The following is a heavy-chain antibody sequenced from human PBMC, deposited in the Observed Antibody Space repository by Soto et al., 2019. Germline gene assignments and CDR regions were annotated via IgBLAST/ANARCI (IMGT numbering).Heavy chain of an antibody. J-gene: IGHJ4*02. D-gene: IGHD3-10*01. CDR1: GGPISSYY. V-gene: IGHV4-59*01. Sequence: TSETLSLTCTVSGGPISSYYWSWIRQPPGKGLEWIGYIYYSGSTNYNPSLKSRVTISVDTSKNQFSLKLSSVTAADTAVYYCARVSPYYYSFDWGQGTLVTVSS. CDR2: IYYSGST. CDR3: ARVSPYYYSFD.